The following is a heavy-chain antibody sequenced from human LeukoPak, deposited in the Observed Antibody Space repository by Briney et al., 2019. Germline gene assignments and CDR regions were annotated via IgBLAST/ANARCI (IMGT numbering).Heavy chain of an antibody. J-gene: IGHJ4*02. Sequence: SVKVSCKASGGTFSSYAISWVRQAPGQGLEWMGKIIPIFGIANYAQKFQGRVTITADKSTSTAYMELSSLRSEDTAVYYCARDYGYNSGRPGYYFDYWGQGTLVTVSS. CDR2: IIPIFGIA. D-gene: IGHD5-24*01. CDR1: GGTFSSYA. V-gene: IGHV1-69*04. CDR3: ARDYGYNSGRPGYYFDY.